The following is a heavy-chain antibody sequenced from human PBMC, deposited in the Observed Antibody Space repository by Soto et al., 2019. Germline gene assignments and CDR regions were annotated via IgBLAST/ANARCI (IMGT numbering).Heavy chain of an antibody. CDR3: AHSPCGSAPDY. Sequence: QITLKESGPTLVKPTETLTLTCTVSGFPLSARGVGVGWIRQPPGKALEWLAVIYWNDDKRYSPSLKSRLTITKDTSKNQVVLTMTNTDPVDTAKYYCAHSPCGSAPDYWGQGTLVTVS. CDR1: GFPLSARGVG. CDR2: IYWNDDK. V-gene: IGHV2-5*01. D-gene: IGHD2-21*01. J-gene: IGHJ4*02.